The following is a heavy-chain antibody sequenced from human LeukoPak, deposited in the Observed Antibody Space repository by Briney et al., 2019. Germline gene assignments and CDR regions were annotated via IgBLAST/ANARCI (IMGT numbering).Heavy chain of an antibody. CDR1: GYTFTGCY. J-gene: IGHJ4*02. V-gene: IGHV1-2*02. CDR3: ARSRRTPPSHNYY. Sequence: ASVKVSCKASGYTFTGCYMHWVRQAPGQGLEWMGWINPNSGGTNYAQTFQGRVTITRDNSISTAYMELSRLRSDDTAVYYCARSRRTPPSHNYYWGQGTLVTVSP. D-gene: IGHD4-23*01. CDR2: INPNSGGT.